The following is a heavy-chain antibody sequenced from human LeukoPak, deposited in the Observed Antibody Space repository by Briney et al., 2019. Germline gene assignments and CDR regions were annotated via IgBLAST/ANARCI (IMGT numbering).Heavy chain of an antibody. J-gene: IGHJ4*02. CDR1: GFTFSSYE. D-gene: IGHD3-22*01. CDR2: ISGSGSTI. Sequence: PGGSLRLSCAASGFTFSSYEMNWVRQAPGKGLEWVSYISGSGSTIYYADSVKGRFTISRDNAKNSLYLQMSSLRAEDTAVYYCARDSSTLGYYDSRGYSKRHFDYWGQGTLVTVSS. CDR3: ARDSSTLGYYDSRGYSKRHFDY. V-gene: IGHV3-48*03.